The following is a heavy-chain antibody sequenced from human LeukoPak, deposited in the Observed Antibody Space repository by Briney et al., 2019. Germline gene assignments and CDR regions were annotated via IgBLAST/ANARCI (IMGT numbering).Heavy chain of an antibody. D-gene: IGHD6-19*01. J-gene: IGHJ4*02. CDR1: GFTFGDYL. V-gene: IGHV3-49*03. Sequence: GGSLRLSCTASGFTFGDYLMSWFRQAPGKGLEWIGFISGGTTEYAASVKGRFTISIDDSTNIAYLQMNSLTTEDTAVYYCSRGSGWLSVYWGQGTLVTVSS. CDR2: ISGGTT. CDR3: SRGSGWLSVY.